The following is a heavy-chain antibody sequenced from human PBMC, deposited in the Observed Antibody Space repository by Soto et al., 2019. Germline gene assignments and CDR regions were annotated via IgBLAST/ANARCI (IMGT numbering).Heavy chain of an antibody. D-gene: IGHD6-25*01. Sequence: ASVKVSCKASGYTFITYDINWVRQATGQGLEWMGWMNPSNGNAGYAQNFQGRVTMTRNTSISTAYMELSSLRSDDTAVYFLARRKERSAPNYFDSWRQGSLVTVSS. V-gene: IGHV1-8*01. J-gene: IGHJ4*02. CDR3: ARRKERSAPNYFDS. CDR2: MNPSNGNA. CDR1: GYTFITYD.